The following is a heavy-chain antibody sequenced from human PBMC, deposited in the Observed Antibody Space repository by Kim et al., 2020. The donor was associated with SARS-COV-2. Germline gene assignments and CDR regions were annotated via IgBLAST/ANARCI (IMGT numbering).Heavy chain of an antibody. CDR3: ARDRTAFDY. D-gene: IGHD1-1*01. CDR2: ISRSGSAI. CDR1: GLTFSTTD. J-gene: IGHJ4*02. V-gene: IGHV3-48*02. Sequence: GGSLRLSCAVSGLTFSTTDMHWVRQAPGKGLEWIAYISRSGSAIVYADSVKGRFTISRDEAKNSIFLQMNRLRDEDTAVYYCARDRTAFDYWGQGTLVTVSS.